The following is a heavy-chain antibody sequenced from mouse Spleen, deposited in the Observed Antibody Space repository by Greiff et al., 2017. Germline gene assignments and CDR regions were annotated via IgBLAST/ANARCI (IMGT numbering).Heavy chain of an antibody. CDR3: AREGYDDAMDY. CDR1: GYTFTSYT. Sequence: QVQLKESGAELARPGASVKMSCKASGYTFTSYTMHWVKQRPGQGLEWIGYINPSSGYTEYNQKFKDKTTLTADKSSSTAYMQLSSLTSEDSAVYYCAREGYDDAMDYWGQGTSVTVSS. V-gene: IGHV1-4*02. CDR2: INPSSGYT. D-gene: IGHD2-14*01. J-gene: IGHJ4*01.